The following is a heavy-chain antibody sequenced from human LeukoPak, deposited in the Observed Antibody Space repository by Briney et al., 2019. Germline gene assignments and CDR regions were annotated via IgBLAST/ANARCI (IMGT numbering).Heavy chain of an antibody. CDR1: EFTVSSNE. Sequence: GGSLRLSCAASEFTVSSNEMSWVRQAPGKGLEWVSSISGGNTYYTDSRKGRFTISKDNSKNTLHLQMNSLRAEDTAVYYCAKSGGVTTTLGYWGQGTLVTVSS. CDR3: AKSGGVTTTLGY. D-gene: IGHD4-17*01. J-gene: IGHJ4*02. CDR2: ISGGNT. V-gene: IGHV3-38-3*01.